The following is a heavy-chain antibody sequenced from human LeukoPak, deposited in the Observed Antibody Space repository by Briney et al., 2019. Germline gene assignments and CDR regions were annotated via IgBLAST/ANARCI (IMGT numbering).Heavy chain of an antibody. J-gene: IGHJ4*02. CDR3: AKDDGPATAPDY. D-gene: IGHD5-24*01. CDR1: GFTLSSSY. V-gene: IGHV3-53*05. CDR2: IYSASNT. Sequence: GSLRLSCAASGFTLSSSYVNWVRQAPGKGLEWVSIIYSASNTYYADSVKGRFTISRDNSKNTLYLQMNSLRAEDTAVYYCAKDDGPATAPDYWGQGTLVTVSS.